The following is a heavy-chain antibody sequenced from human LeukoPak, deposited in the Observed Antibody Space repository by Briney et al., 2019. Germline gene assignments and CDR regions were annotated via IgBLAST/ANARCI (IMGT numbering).Heavy chain of an antibody. V-gene: IGHV1-2*02. J-gene: IGHJ6*03. CDR3: ARGYDFWSGYLTRKHYYYYMDV. CDR2: INPNSGGT. CDR1: GYTFTGYY. D-gene: IGHD3-3*01. Sequence: ASVKVSCKASGYTFTGYYMHWVRQARGQGLEWMGWINPNSGGTNYAQKFQGRVTMTRDTSISTAYMELSRLRSDDTAVYYCARGYDFWSGYLTRKHYYYYMDVWGKGTTVTVSS.